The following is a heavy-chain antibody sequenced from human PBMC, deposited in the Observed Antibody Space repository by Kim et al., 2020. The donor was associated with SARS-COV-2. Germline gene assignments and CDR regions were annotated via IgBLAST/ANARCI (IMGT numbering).Heavy chain of an antibody. CDR2: IYFTGST. Sequence: SETLSLTCTVSGDSVMTHYWSWIRQPPGGGLEWIGYIYFTGSTKYNPSLESRIVMSIDTSKKRFSLKLTSVTAADTAVYYCARTPHFGLYHYYGLDVWG. CDR3: ARTPHFGLYHYYGLDV. D-gene: IGHD3-10*01. J-gene: IGHJ6*02. CDR1: GDSVMTHY. V-gene: IGHV4-59*02.